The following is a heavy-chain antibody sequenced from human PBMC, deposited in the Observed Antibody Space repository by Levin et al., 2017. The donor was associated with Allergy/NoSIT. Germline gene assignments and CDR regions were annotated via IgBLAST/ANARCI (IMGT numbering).Heavy chain of an antibody. CDR2: INEGGGDK. D-gene: IGHD3-16*02. V-gene: IGHV3-7*01. Sequence: GGSLRLTCESSRVSFSDYYMSWVRQAPGKGLECVADINEGGGDKYYVESVMGRFTISRDNGKNSVYLQMNSLRVEDTAVYYCVRSPHGRYDYWGQGTQVIVSS. CDR3: VRSPHGRYDY. CDR1: RVSFSDYY. J-gene: IGHJ4*02.